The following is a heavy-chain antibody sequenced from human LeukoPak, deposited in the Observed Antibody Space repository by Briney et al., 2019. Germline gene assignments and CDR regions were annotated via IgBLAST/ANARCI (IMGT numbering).Heavy chain of an antibody. CDR3: ARGTGNSGSYYRGV. Sequence: PGGSLRLSCSASGFTFSSYAMHWVRQAPGKGLEYASSISTDGGSTYYADSVKGRFTISRDNSKNTPYLQMSSLRAEDTAVYYCARGTGNSGSYYRGVWGQGTLVTVSS. D-gene: IGHD1-26*01. V-gene: IGHV3-64D*06. CDR2: ISTDGGST. CDR1: GFTFSSYA. J-gene: IGHJ4*02.